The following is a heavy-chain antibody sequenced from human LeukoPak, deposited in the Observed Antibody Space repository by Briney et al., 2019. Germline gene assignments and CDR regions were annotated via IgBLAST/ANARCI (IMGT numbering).Heavy chain of an antibody. CDR3: ATAIPSIFGVVPYWGAFDI. V-gene: IGHV1-24*01. D-gene: IGHD3-3*01. CDR1: GYTLTELS. Sequence: GASVKVSCKVSGYTLTELSMHWVRQAPGKGLEWMGGFDPEDGETIYAQKFQGRVTMTEDTSTDTAYMELGSLRSEDTAVYYCATAIPSIFGVVPYWGAFDIWGQGTMVTVSS. CDR2: FDPEDGET. J-gene: IGHJ3*02.